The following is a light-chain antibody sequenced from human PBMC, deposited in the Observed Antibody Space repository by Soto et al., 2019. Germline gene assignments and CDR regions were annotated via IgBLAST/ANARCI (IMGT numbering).Light chain of an antibody. J-gene: IGLJ2*01. Sequence: QAVVTQPPSVSGAPGQRVTISCTGSSSNIGAGYDVRWYQQLPGTAPKLLIYGNSNRPSGVPDRFSGSKSGTSASLAITGLQAEDEADYYCQSYDSSRSVVFGGGTKLTVL. V-gene: IGLV1-40*01. CDR2: GNS. CDR3: QSYDSSRSVV. CDR1: SSNIGAGYD.